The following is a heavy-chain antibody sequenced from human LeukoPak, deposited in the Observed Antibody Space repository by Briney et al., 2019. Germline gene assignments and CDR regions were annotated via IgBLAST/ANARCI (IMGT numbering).Heavy chain of an antibody. CDR1: GGSISSDSYY. Sequence: TSETLSLTCTVSGGSISSDSYYWSWIRQPAGKGLEWIGRIYTSGSTNYNPSLKSRVTISVDTSKNQFSLKLGSVTAADTAVYYCARAYYCSSTSCPDAFDIWGQGTMVTVSS. CDR3: ARAYYCSSTSCPDAFDI. J-gene: IGHJ3*02. V-gene: IGHV4-61*02. CDR2: IYTSGST. D-gene: IGHD2-2*01.